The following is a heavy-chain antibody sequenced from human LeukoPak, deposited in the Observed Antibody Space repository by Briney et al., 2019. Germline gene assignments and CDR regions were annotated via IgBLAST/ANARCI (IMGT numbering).Heavy chain of an antibody. Sequence: SETLSLTCTVSGGSISSGGYYWSWLRQHPGKGLEWIGYIYYSGSTYYNPSLKSRVTISVDTSKNQFSLKLSSVTAADTAVYYCARGFHYYDSSGYDYNWFDPWGQGTLVTVSS. D-gene: IGHD3-22*01. CDR3: ARGFHYYDSSGYDYNWFDP. J-gene: IGHJ5*02. CDR2: IYYSGST. V-gene: IGHV4-31*03. CDR1: GGSISSGGYY.